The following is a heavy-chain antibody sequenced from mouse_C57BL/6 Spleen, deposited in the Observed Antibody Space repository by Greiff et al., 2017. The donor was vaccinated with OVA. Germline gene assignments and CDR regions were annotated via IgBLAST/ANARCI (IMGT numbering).Heavy chain of an antibody. D-gene: IGHD1-1*01. V-gene: IGHV1-75*01. Sequence: VQLQQSGPELVKPGASVKISCKASGYTFTDYYINWVKQRPGQGLEWIGWIFPGSGSTYYNEKFKGKATLTVDKSSSTAYMLLSSLTSEDSAVYFCARPIKSSPYYYAMDYWGQGTSVTVSS. J-gene: IGHJ4*01. CDR3: ARPIKSSPYYYAMDY. CDR2: IFPGSGST. CDR1: GYTFTDYY.